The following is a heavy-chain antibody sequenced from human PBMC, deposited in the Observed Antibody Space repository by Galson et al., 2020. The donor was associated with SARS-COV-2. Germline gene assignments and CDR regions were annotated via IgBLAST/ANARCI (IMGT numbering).Heavy chain of an antibody. V-gene: IGHV3-9*01. Sequence: GGSLRLSCAASGFTFDAYAMNWVRQAPGKGLEWVSGISWNSGSIGYADSVKGRFTISRDNAKNSLYLQMNSLIAEATALYYCAKTFPYGDFPWYFDLWGRGTLVTVSS. CDR3: AKTFPYGDFPWYFDL. D-gene: IGHD4-17*01. CDR1: GFTFDAYA. CDR2: ISWNSGSI. J-gene: IGHJ2*01.